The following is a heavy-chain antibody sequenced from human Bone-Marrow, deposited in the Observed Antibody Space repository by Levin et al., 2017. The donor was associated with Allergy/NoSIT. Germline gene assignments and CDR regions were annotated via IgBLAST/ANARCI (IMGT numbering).Heavy chain of an antibody. CDR1: GGSITSNNW. CDR3: ARDLGGARGYYVSGNDNQWYFDV. J-gene: IGHJ2*01. CDR2: IHHGGNT. Sequence: SETLSLTCDVSGGSITSNNWWSWVRQPPGKGLEWIGEIHHGGNTNYNPSLKSRVTISRDRSKNQFSLELTSVTAADTAVYYCARDLGGARGYYVSGNDNQWYFDVWGRGTLVTVSS. D-gene: IGHD3-10*02. V-gene: IGHV4-4*02.